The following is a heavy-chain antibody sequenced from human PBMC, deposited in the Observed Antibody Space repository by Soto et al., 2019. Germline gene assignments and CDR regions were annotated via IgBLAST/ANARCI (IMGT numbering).Heavy chain of an antibody. CDR3: AKDGGITMVRGVITKSSGFDY. CDR1: GFTFDDYA. D-gene: IGHD3-10*01. V-gene: IGHV3-9*01. CDR2: ISWNSYSI. J-gene: IGHJ4*02. Sequence: EVQLVESGGGLVQPGRSLRLSCAASGFTFDDYAMHWVRQAPGKGLEWVSGISWNSYSIGYADTGKGRFTISRDNAKNSLYLQMNSLGSEDTALDYCAKDGGITMVRGVITKSSGFDYWGQGTLVTVSS.